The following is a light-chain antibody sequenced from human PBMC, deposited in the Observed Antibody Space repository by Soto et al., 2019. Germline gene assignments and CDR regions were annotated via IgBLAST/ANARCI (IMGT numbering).Light chain of an antibody. Sequence: ITQSPYTLSASPGERVSLSCMAIQSISSSYLAWYQQKPGQAPSLLMYGASRRATGIPERFSGSGSGTDFTLTISRREPGDFAVYYCQQYNNWPPITFGQGTRLEIK. CDR2: GAS. CDR1: QSISSSY. CDR3: QQYNNWPPIT. J-gene: IGKJ5*01. V-gene: IGKV3-20*01.